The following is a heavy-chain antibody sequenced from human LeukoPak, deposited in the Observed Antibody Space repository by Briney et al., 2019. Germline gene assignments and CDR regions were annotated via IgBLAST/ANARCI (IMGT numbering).Heavy chain of an antibody. V-gene: IGHV3-30*03. J-gene: IGHJ6*03. CDR1: GFTFSYFG. D-gene: IGHD3-16*01. Sequence: PGGSLRLSCAASGFTFSYFGIHWVRQAPGKGLEWVAAISYDGSDKYYADSVKGRFSISRVNSKNAVDLQMSSLKTEDTAVYYCTTGPTLGGRIKYYYYMDVWGKGTTVTISS. CDR3: TTGPTLGGRIKYYYYMDV. CDR2: ISYDGSDK.